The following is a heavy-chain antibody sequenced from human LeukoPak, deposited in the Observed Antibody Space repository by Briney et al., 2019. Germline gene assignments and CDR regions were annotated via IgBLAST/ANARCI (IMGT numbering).Heavy chain of an antibody. V-gene: IGHV4-34*01. CDR2: INHSGST. J-gene: IGHJ4*02. Sequence: SETLSLTCAVYGGSFSGYYWRWIRQPPGKGLEWIGEINHSGSTNYNPSLKSRVTISVDTSKNQFSLKLSSVTAADTAVYYCARVTYYYDSSGYYFDYWGQGTLVTVSS. CDR3: ARVTYYYDSSGYYFDY. D-gene: IGHD3-22*01. CDR1: GGSFSGYY.